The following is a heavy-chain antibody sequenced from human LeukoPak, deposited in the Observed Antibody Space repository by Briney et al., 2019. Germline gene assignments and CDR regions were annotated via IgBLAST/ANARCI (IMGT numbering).Heavy chain of an antibody. CDR3: ARLDSYDAFDI. CDR1: GYTFTGFY. J-gene: IGHJ3*02. V-gene: IGHV1-2*06. Sequence: ASVKVSCKASGYTFTGFYMHWVRQAPGQGLEWMGRINPNSGGTNYAQKFQGMVTMTRDTSISTAYMELSRLRSDDTAVYYCARLDSYDAFDIWGQGTMVTVSS. D-gene: IGHD3-22*01. CDR2: INPNSGGT.